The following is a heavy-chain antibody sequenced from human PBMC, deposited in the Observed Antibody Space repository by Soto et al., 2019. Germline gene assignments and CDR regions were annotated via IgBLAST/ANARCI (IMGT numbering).Heavy chain of an antibody. Sequence: EVQLVESGGGLVQPGGSLRLSCAASGFRFRDYWMYWVRQPPGKGLEWVANIKQDGSEKYYVDSVKGRFTISRDNARNSLLLQMDSLRAEDTAVYFCARVTTMGGYWGPGTLVTVSS. CDR2: IKQDGSEK. CDR3: ARVTTMGGY. J-gene: IGHJ4*02. V-gene: IGHV3-7*01. D-gene: IGHD4-17*01. CDR1: GFRFRDYW.